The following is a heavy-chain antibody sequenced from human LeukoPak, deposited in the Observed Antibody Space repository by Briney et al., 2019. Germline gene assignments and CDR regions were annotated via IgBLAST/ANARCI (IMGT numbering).Heavy chain of an antibody. J-gene: IGHJ1*01. CDR2: ISGDGSSA. Sequence: PGGSLRLSCAASGFTFRTSWMHWVRQAPGKGLVWVSRISGDGSSASYADSVKGRFTISRDNAENTLFLQMDSLRAEDTAVYYCASTPGCCSSPTCFEYFHHWGQGTLVTVSS. CDR3: ASTPGCCSSPTCFEYFHH. CDR1: GFTFRTSW. D-gene: IGHD2-2*03. V-gene: IGHV3-74*01.